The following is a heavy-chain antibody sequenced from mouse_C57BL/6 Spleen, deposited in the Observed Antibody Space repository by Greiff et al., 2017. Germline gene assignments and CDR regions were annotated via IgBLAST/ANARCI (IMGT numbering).Heavy chain of an antibody. CDR2: IDPSDSYT. V-gene: IGHV1-69*01. CDR1: GYTFTSYW. D-gene: IGHD1-1*02. CDR3: AIWNYAMDY. J-gene: IGHJ4*01. Sequence: VQLQQPGAELVMPGASVKLSCKASGYTFTSYWMHWVKQRPGQGLEWIGEIDPSDSYTNYNQKFKGKSTLTVDKSSSTAYMQLSSLTSEDSAVYYCAIWNYAMDYWGQGTSVTVSS.